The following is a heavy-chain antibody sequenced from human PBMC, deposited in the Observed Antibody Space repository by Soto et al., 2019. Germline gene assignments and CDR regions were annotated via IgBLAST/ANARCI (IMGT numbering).Heavy chain of an antibody. J-gene: IGHJ4*02. CDR2: IVVGSGNT. Sequence: GASVKVSCKASGFTFTSSAVQWVRQARGQRLEWIGWIVVGSGNTNYAQKFQERVTITRDMSTSTAYMELSSLRSEDTAVYYCAAVACSGGSCYLDYWGQGTLVTVSS. V-gene: IGHV1-58*01. D-gene: IGHD2-15*01. CDR1: GFTFTSSA. CDR3: AAVACSGGSCYLDY.